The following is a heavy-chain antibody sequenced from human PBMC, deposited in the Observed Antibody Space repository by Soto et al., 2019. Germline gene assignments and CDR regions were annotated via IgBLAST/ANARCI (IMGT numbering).Heavy chain of an antibody. D-gene: IGHD3-10*01. Sequence: QVQLVQSGAEVKKPGSPVRVSCTASGDTFNFYTISWVRQVPGQGPEWMGRIIPMLGMSNYAQKFQGRVTIMADKSTSTVYMNRSGLTSEDTAGYYCATNYGSGSTHFDYWGQGTLVTVSS. V-gene: IGHV1-69*02. CDR2: IIPMLGMS. CDR1: GDTFNFYT. CDR3: ATNYGSGSTHFDY. J-gene: IGHJ4*02.